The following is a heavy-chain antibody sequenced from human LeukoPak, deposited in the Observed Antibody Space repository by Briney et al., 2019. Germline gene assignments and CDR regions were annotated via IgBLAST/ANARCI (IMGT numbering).Heavy chain of an antibody. CDR3: AREIRYSSSWYFWFDP. D-gene: IGHD6-13*01. V-gene: IGHV4-34*01. J-gene: IGHJ5*02. CDR2: INHSGST. Sequence: PSETLSLTCAVYGGSFSGYYWSWLRQPPGKGLEWIGEINHSGSTNYNPSLRSRVTISVDTSKNQFSLKLSSVTAADTAVYYCAREIRYSSSWYFWFDPWAREPWSPSPQ. CDR1: GGSFSGYY.